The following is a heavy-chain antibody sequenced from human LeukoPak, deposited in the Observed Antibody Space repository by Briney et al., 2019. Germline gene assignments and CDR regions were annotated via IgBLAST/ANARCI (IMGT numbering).Heavy chain of an antibody. V-gene: IGHV4-61*05. CDR3: ARGYSSGWIKYYFDY. CDR2: IYYSGST. Sequence: SETLSLTRTVSGYSISSGYYWGWIRQPPGKGLEWIGYIYYSGSTNYNPSLKSRVTMSVDTSKNQFSLKLSSVTAADTAVYYCARGYSSGWIKYYFDYWGQGTLVTVSS. J-gene: IGHJ4*02. D-gene: IGHD6-19*01. CDR1: GYSISSGYY.